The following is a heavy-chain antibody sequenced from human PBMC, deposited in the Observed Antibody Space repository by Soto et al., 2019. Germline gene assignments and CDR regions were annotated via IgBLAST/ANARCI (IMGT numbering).Heavy chain of an antibody. CDR1: GYTFTGYY. J-gene: IGHJ5*02. D-gene: IGHD1-1*01. CDR3: ARVAEASQPNNWFDP. V-gene: IGHV1-2*04. CDR2: INPNSGGT. Sequence: ASVKVSCKASGYTFTGYYMHWVRQAPGQGLEWMGWINPNSGGTNYAQKFQGWVTMTRDTSISTAYMELSRLRSDDTAVYYCARVAEASQPNNWFDPWGQGTLVTVSS.